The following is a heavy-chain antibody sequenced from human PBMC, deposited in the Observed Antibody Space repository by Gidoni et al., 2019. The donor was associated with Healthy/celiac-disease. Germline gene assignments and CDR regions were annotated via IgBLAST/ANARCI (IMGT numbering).Heavy chain of an antibody. CDR3: ARDGDWNGSGRDY. CDR2: INTNSGGT. CDR1: GYTFTGAY. Sequence: QVQLVQSGAEVKKPGASVKVSCKASGYTFTGAYMHWVRQAPGQGLEWMGWINTNSGGTNYAQKVQGRVPMIRDTSISTAYMELSRLRSDDTAVYYCARDGDWNGSGRDYWGQVTLVTVSS. J-gene: IGHJ4*02. V-gene: IGHV1-2*02. D-gene: IGHD1-1*01.